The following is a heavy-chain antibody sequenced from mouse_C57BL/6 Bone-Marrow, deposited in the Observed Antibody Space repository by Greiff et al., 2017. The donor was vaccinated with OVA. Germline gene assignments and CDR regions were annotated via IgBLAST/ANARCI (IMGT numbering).Heavy chain of an antibody. Sequence: EVKLMESEGGLVQPGSSMKLSCTASGFTFSDYYMAWVRPVPEKGLEWVANINYDGSSTYYLDSLKSRFIISRDNAKNILYLQMSSLKSEDTATYYCARERRLRGYFDVWGTGTTVTVSS. D-gene: IGHD2-2*01. J-gene: IGHJ1*03. CDR2: INYDGSST. CDR3: ARERRLRGYFDV. V-gene: IGHV5-16*01. CDR1: GFTFSDYY.